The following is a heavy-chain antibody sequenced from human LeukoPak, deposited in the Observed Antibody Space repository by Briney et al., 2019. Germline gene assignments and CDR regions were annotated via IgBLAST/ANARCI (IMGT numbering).Heavy chain of an antibody. D-gene: IGHD2-21*01. J-gene: IGHJ4*02. CDR3: ARGYSSDN. Sequence: GGSLRLSCVASGLTFGNYGMNWVRQAPGKGLEWVSSIGGGGYTTYYADSVKGRFTISRDNSKNTLNLQMNSLRAEDAAVYYCARGYSSDNWGQGTLVTVSS. CDR2: IGGGGYTT. CDR1: GLTFGNYG. V-gene: IGHV3-23*01.